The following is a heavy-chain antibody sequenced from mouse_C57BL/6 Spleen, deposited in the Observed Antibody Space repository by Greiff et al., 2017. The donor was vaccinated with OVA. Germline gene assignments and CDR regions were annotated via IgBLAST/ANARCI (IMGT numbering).Heavy chain of an antibody. D-gene: IGHD1-1*01. CDR2: IYPGGGYT. CDR3: ARSLYYGSKGYYFDY. Sequence: QVQLQQSGAELVRPGTSVKMSCKASGYTFTNYWIGWAKQRPGHGLEWIGDIYPGGGYTNYNEKFKGKATLTADKASSTAYMQFSSLTSEDSAIYYCARSLYYGSKGYYFDYWGQGTTLTVSS. J-gene: IGHJ2*01. V-gene: IGHV1-63*01. CDR1: GYTFTNYW.